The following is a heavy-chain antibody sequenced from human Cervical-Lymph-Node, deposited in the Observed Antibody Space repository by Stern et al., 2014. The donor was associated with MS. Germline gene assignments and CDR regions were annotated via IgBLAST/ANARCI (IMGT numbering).Heavy chain of an antibody. D-gene: IGHD5-24*01. Sequence: VQLVESGPGLVKPSQTLSLTCAVTGGSISSAEYYWSWIRQSPGKGLEWIGYIHTSGTTYYNPSLKSRVTMSVDTSKNQFSLKLRSVTAADTAVYYCARDADGYSLIFDYWGRGTLVTVSS. CDR1: GGSISSAEYY. CDR3: ARDADGYSLIFDY. CDR2: IHTSGTT. J-gene: IGHJ4*02. V-gene: IGHV4-30-4*01.